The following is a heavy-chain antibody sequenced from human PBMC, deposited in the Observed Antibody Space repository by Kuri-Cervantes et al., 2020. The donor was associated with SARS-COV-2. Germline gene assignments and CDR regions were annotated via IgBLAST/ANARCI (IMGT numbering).Heavy chain of an antibody. V-gene: IGHV1-46*02. J-gene: IGHJ4*02. Sequence: ASVKVSCKASGYTFNMFYIHWVRQAPGQGLEWMGIINPSGGSTSYAQKFQGRVTMTRDTSTSTVYMELSSLRSEDTAVYYCARHVWGDSSGYYYFGTEKYFDYWGQGTLVTVSS. CDR1: GYTFNMFY. D-gene: IGHD3-22*01. CDR3: ARHVWGDSSGYYYFGTEKYFDY. CDR2: INPSGGST.